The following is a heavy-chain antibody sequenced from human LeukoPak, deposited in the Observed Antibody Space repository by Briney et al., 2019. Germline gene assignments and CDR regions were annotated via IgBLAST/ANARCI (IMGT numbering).Heavy chain of an antibody. CDR1: GFTFSDYY. V-gene: IGHV3-11*01. Sequence: GGYLRLSCAASGFTFSDYYMSWIRQAPGKGLEWVSYISSSGSTIYYADSVKGRFTISRDNAKNSLYLQMNSLRAEDTAVYYCARARGYSYGLYYYGMDVWGQGTTVTVSS. D-gene: IGHD5-18*01. J-gene: IGHJ6*02. CDR3: ARARGYSYGLYYYGMDV. CDR2: ISSSGSTI.